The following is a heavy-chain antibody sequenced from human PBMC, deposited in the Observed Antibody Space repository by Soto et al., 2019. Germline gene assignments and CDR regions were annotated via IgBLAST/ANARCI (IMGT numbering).Heavy chain of an antibody. CDR1: GFTFSSYD. CDR2: IGTAGDT. Sequence: QPGGSLRLSCAAPGFTFSSYDMHWVRQATGKGLEWVSAIGTAGDTYYPGSVKGRFTISRENAKNSLYLQMNSLRAGDTAVYYCARTTYDSRHRASYYYYYMDVWGKGTTVTVSS. V-gene: IGHV3-13*01. J-gene: IGHJ6*03. CDR3: ARTTYDSRHRASYYYYYMDV. D-gene: IGHD3-3*01.